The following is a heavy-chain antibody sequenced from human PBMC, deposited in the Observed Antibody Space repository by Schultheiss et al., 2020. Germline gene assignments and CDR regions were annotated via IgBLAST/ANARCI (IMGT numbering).Heavy chain of an antibody. CDR1: GFTFSSYW. D-gene: IGHD3-10*01. CDR3: ARGFGVAARNWFDP. Sequence: GGSLRLSCAASGFTFSSYWMHWVRQAPGKGLVWVSVISSSGGSTYYADSVKGRFTISRDNAKNSLYLQMNSLRAEDTAVYYCARGFGVAARNWFDPWGQGTLVT. CDR2: ISSSGGST. V-gene: IGHV3-74*01. J-gene: IGHJ5*02.